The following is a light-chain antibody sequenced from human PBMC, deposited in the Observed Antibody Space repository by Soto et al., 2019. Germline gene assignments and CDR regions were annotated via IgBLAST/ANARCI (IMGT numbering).Light chain of an antibody. CDR2: GAS. Sequence: EIVMTQSPATLSVSPGERATLSCRASQSVSSNLAWYQQKPGQAPRLLIYGASTRATGIPARFRGSGSGTEFTLTISSLQSEDFADYYCQPYNNWPPYTFGQGTKLEIK. V-gene: IGKV3-15*01. CDR3: QPYNNWPPYT. J-gene: IGKJ2*01. CDR1: QSVSSN.